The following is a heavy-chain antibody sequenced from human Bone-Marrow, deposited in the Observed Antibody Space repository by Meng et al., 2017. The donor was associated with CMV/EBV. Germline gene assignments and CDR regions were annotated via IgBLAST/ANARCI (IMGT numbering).Heavy chain of an antibody. V-gene: IGHV3-7*01. CDR1: GFTFSSYW. J-gene: IGHJ3*02. D-gene: IGHD4-17*01. Sequence: GGSLRLSCAASGFTFSSYWMSWVRQAPGKGLEWVANIKQDGSEKYYVDSVKGRFTISRDNAKNSLYLQMNSLRAEDTAVYYCARESNRHGDYPDTFDIWGQGTMVTVSS. CDR3: ARESNRHGDYPDTFDI. CDR2: IKQDGSEK.